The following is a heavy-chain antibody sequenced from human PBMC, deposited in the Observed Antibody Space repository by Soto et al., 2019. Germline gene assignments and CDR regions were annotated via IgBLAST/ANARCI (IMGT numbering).Heavy chain of an antibody. CDR1: GGSISSGGYY. CDR3: ARDKRRRDIVLMVPGAYYYYYGMDV. CDR2: IYYSGST. J-gene: IGHJ6*02. D-gene: IGHD2-8*01. V-gene: IGHV4-31*03. Sequence: PSETLSLTCTVSGGSISSGGYYWSWIRQHPGKGLEWIGYIYYSGSTYYNPSLKSRVTISVDTSKNQFSLKLSSVTAADTAVYYCARDKRRRDIVLMVPGAYYYYYGMDVWGQGTTVTVSS.